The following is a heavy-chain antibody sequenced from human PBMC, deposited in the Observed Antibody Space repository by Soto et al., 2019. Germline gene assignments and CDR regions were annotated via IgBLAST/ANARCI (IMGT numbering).Heavy chain of an antibody. J-gene: IGHJ6*02. V-gene: IGHV3-33*01. D-gene: IGHD1-26*01. CDR2: IWSDGSRG. CDR1: RLTFSAHD. CDR3: AGEPKGGAYDMDV. Sequence: QVQLVESGGGVVQPGTSLRLSCAASRLTFSAHDMHWVRQAPGKGLEWVALIWSDGSRGFYADSVKGRFTISRDNFQNPLYWQMNSLGAEDTAVYYCAGEPKGGAYDMDVWGQGTTVTVSS.